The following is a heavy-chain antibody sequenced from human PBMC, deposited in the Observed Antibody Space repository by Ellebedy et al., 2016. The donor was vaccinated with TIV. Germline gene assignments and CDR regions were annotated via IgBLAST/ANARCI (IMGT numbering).Heavy chain of an antibody. D-gene: IGHD3-22*01. V-gene: IGHV1-69*13. CDR2: IIPIFGTA. CDR3: ARAHSSGDYANWFDP. CDR1: GGTFSNYI. Sequence: ASVTVSCKASGGTFSNYIISWVRQAPGQGLEWMGGIIPIFGTANYAQKFQGRVTITADESTSTAYVELSSLRSEDTAVYYCARAHSSGDYANWFDPWGQGTLVTVSS. J-gene: IGHJ5*02.